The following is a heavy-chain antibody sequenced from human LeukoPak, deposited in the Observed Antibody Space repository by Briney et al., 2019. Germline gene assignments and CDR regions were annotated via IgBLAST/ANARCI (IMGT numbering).Heavy chain of an antibody. CDR1: GYSYTNHW. D-gene: IGHD3-16*02. CDR2: INIGDSDT. V-gene: IGHV5-51*01. Sequence: GESLKISCKDSGYSYTNHWIGWARQMPGKGLEWMGIINIGDSDTTYSPTSQGQVTISADKSIGTAYLQWSSLKASDTAMYYCASTSSWYRSFDYWGQGTLVTVSS. CDR3: ASTSSWYRSFDY. J-gene: IGHJ4*02.